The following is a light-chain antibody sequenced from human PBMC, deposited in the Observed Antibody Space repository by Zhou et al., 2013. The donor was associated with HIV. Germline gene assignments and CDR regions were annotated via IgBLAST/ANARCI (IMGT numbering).Light chain of an antibody. CDR2: AAS. Sequence: IRMTQSPSSFSASTGDRVTITCRASQGISSYLAWYQQKPGKAPKLLIYAASTLQSGVPSRFSGSGSGTDFTLTISCLQSEDFATYYCQQYYSYPLTFGGGTKVEIK. CDR1: QGISSY. J-gene: IGKJ4*01. CDR3: QQYYSYPLT. V-gene: IGKV1-8*01.